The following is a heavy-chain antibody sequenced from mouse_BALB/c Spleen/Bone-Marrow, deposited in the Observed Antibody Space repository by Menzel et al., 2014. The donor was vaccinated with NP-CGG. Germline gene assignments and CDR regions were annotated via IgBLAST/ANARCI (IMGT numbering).Heavy chain of an antibody. V-gene: IGHV1S127*01. J-gene: IGHJ3*01. CDR1: GYTFTSYW. D-gene: IGHD2-14*01. CDR3: TIYYRAFAY. CDR2: IDPSDSYT. Sequence: QVQLQQSGAELVKPGASVKMSCKASGYTFTSYWMHWVKQRPGQGLEWIGVIDPSDSYTSYNQKFKGKATLTVDTSSSTASMQLSSLSSEDSAVYYCTIYYRAFAYWGQGTLVTVSA.